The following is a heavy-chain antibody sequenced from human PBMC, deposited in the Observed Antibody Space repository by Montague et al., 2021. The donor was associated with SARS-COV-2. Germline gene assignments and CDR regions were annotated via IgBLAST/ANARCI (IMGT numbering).Heavy chain of an antibody. Sequence: SETLSLTCAVSGGSFSSSNWWSWVRQPPGKGLEWIGEIYHSGSTNYNPXXKSRVTISVDKSKNQFSLKLSSVTAADTAWYYCARKSANYDSIGPSYYYYGMDSWGQGPTVAVSS. CDR1: GGSFSSSNW. J-gene: IGHJ6*02. D-gene: IGHD3-22*01. CDR3: ARKSANYDSIGPSYYYYGMDS. V-gene: IGHV4-4*02. CDR2: IYHSGST.